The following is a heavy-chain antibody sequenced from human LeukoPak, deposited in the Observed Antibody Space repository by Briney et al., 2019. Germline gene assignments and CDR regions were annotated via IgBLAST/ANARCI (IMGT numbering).Heavy chain of an antibody. CDR3: AKPYDSGTFPPGY. CDR2: IYYSGST. V-gene: IGHV4-61*01. CDR1: GGSVSSGSYY. Sequence: SETLSLTCTVSGGSVSSGSYYWSWIRQPPGKGLEWIGYIYYSGSTNYNPSLKSRVTISVDTSKNQFSLKLSSVTAADTAVYYCAKPYDSGTFPPGYWGQGTLVTVSS. J-gene: IGHJ4*02. D-gene: IGHD3-10*01.